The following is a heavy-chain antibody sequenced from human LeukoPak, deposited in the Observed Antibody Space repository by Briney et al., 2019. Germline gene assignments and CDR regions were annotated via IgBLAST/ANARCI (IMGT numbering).Heavy chain of an antibody. D-gene: IGHD3-22*01. Sequence: GEPLKTSCKGSGYNFASYWIDWVRQNPGRGLEWMGIIYPGDSDTRYSPSFQGQLTISAGKSIRTAYQHWSSLKASDPAMYFCARSSSGVFFDYWGQGALVTVSS. CDR1: GYNFASYW. J-gene: IGHJ4*02. CDR3: ARSSSGVFFDY. CDR2: IYPGDSDT. V-gene: IGHV5-51*01.